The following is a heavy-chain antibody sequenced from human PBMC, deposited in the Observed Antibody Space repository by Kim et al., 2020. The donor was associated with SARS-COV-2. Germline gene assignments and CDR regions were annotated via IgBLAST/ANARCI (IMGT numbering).Heavy chain of an antibody. D-gene: IGHD5-18*01. CDR3: ARGLKSGYSYGPPFDY. V-gene: IGHV4-34*01. J-gene: IGHJ4*02. Sequence: LKSRVTISVDTSKNQFSLKLSSVTAADTAVYYCARGLKSGYSYGPPFDYWGQGTLVTVSS.